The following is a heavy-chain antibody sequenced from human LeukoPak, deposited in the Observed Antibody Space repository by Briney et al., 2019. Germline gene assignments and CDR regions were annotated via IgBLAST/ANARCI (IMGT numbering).Heavy chain of an antibody. Sequence: GGSLRLSCAASGFTFSSYAMSWVRQAPGKGLEWVSGISWNSGSIGYADSVKGRFTISRDNAKNSLYLQMNSLRAEDTALYYCAKDSDGDYLDYWGQGTLVTVSS. V-gene: IGHV3-9*01. CDR3: AKDSDGDYLDY. CDR1: GFTFSSYA. D-gene: IGHD4-17*01. CDR2: ISWNSGSI. J-gene: IGHJ4*02.